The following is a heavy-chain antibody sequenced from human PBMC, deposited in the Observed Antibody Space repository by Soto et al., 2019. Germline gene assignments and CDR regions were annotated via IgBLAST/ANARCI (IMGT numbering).Heavy chain of an antibody. Sequence: QVQLVQSGAEVKKPGSSVKVSCKASGGTFSTYTISWVRQAPGQGLEWMGGIFSIFGTTNYAQKFQDRVTITAYESTSTAYMELSSLRSEDSAVYYCARENNIASLSYYDGMDVWGQGTTVTVSS. CDR2: IFSIFGTT. CDR3: ARENNIASLSYYDGMDV. J-gene: IGHJ6*02. V-gene: IGHV1-69*01. D-gene: IGHD6-13*01. CDR1: GGTFSTYT.